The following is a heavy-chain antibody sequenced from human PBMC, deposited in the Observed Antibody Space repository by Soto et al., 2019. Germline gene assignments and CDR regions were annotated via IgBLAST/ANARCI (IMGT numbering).Heavy chain of an antibody. J-gene: IGHJ4*02. CDR1: GGSFSGYY. CDR3: ATVIKTIFGVVTRGGFDY. CDR2: INHSGST. V-gene: IGHV4-34*01. D-gene: IGHD3-3*01. Sequence: NPSETLSLTCAVYGGSFSGYYWSWIRQPPGKGLEWIGEINHSGSTNYNPSLKSRVTISVDTSKNQFSLKLSSVTAADTAVYYCATVIKTIFGVVTRGGFDYWGQGTLVTVSS.